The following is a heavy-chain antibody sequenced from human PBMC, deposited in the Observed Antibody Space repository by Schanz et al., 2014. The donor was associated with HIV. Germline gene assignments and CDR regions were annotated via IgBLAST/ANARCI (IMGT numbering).Heavy chain of an antibody. D-gene: IGHD3-3*01. CDR3: ARPRAISGVASGLDS. CDR1: GNTFPNYN. J-gene: IGHJ4*02. CDR2: INPSGIVT. V-gene: IGHV1-46*01. Sequence: QVPLVQSGAEMGKPGASVKVSCKEVGNTFPNYNIHWVRQGPGQGLEWMGIINPSGIVTNLAQKFQGRLTMTRDRSTSTIYMELRSLTSEDTAVYYCARPRAISGVASGLDSWGQGTLVIVSS.